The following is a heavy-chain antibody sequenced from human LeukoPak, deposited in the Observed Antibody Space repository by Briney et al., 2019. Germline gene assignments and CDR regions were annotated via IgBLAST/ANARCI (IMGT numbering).Heavy chain of an antibody. CDR2: IFHSGST. CDR3: ASEVTYYYGSGSYYNLYYFDY. D-gene: IGHD3-10*01. J-gene: IGHJ4*02. Sequence: SETLSLACTVSGYSISSVYYWGWIRQPPGEGLEWIANIFHSGSTYYNPSLKSRVTISIDTSKNQFSLKLSSVTAADTAVYYCASEVTYYYGSGSYYNLYYFDYWGQGTLVTVSS. V-gene: IGHV4-38-2*02. CDR1: GYSISSVYY.